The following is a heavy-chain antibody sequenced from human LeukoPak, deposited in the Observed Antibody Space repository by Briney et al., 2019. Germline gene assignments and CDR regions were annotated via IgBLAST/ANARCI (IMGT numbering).Heavy chain of an antibody. D-gene: IGHD6-19*01. CDR1: GGSISSRSYY. V-gene: IGHV4-39*01. J-gene: IGHJ3*02. Sequence: PSETLSLTCTVSGGSISSRSYYWGWIRQPPGKGLEWIGSFYYSGSTYYNPSLKSRVTISVDTSKNQFSLKLRSVTATDTAMYYCARRREAVAGTGTFDIWGQGTVVTVFS. CDR3: ARRREAVAGTGTFDI. CDR2: FYYSGST.